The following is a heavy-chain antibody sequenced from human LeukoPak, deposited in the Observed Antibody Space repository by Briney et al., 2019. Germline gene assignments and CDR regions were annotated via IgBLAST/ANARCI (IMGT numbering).Heavy chain of an antibody. CDR2: ISSAAGKI. CDR1: GFTFSSFA. Sequence: GGSLRLSCAASGFTFSSFAMSWVRQAPGKGLEWLSHISSAAGKIYYADSVAGRFTISRDNAKNSLYLQMNSLRAEDTAVYYCVREWLSWGQGTLVTVSS. D-gene: IGHD5-24*01. CDR3: VREWLS. V-gene: IGHV3-48*01. J-gene: IGHJ4*02.